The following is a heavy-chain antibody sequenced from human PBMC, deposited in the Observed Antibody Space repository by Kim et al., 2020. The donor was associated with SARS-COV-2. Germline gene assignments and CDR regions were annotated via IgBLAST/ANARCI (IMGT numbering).Heavy chain of an antibody. J-gene: IGHJ4*02. CDR3: ARDRHYYDSSGYYVPFDY. D-gene: IGHD3-22*01. CDR1: GFTFSSYS. Sequence: GGSLRLSCAASGFTFSSYSMNWVRQAPGKGLEWVSSISSSSSYIYYADSVKGRFTISRDNAKNSLYLQMNSLRAEDTAVYYCARDRHYYDSSGYYVPFDYWGQGTLVTVSS. CDR2: ISSSSSYI. V-gene: IGHV3-21*01.